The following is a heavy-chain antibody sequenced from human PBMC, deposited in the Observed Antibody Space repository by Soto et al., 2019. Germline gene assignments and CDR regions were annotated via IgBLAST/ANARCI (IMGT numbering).Heavy chain of an antibody. CDR3: ARRTDPSYYYDSSGLTPYYYYYGMDV. V-gene: IGHV4-39*01. Sequence: SETLSLTCTVSGGSISSSSYYWGWIRQPPGKGLEWIGSIYYSGSTYYNPSLKSRVTISVDTSKDQFSLKLSSVTAADTAVYYCARRTDPSYYYDSSGLTPYYYYYGMDVWGQGTTVTVSS. CDR2: IYYSGST. CDR1: GGSISSSSYY. D-gene: IGHD3-22*01. J-gene: IGHJ6*02.